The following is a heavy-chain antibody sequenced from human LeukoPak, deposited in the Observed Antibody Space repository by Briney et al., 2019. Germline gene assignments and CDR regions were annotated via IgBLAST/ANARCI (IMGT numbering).Heavy chain of an antibody. CDR1: GYSISSGYY. V-gene: IGHV4-38-2*01. J-gene: IGHJ5*02. Sequence: PSETLSLTCAVSGYSISSGYYCGWIRQPPGKGQEWIGSIYHSGSTYYNPSLKSRVTISVDTSKNQFSLKLSSVTAADTAVYYCARHVEGRITNFDNWFDRWGQGTLVTVSS. D-gene: IGHD3-3*01. CDR3: ARHVEGRITNFDNWFDR. CDR2: IYHSGST.